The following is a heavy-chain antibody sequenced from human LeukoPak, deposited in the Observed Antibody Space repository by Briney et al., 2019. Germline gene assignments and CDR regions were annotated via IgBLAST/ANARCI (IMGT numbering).Heavy chain of an antibody. CDR2: INAGEGKT. Sequence: ASVKVSCKASGYTFCNHGMHWVRQAPGQGLEWMGWINAGEGKTKHLQKFQDRVTITRVTSASTAYMELSSLRSEDTAVYYCARGSGWSDYYGMDVWGQGTTVIVSS. CDR3: ARGSGWSDYYGMDV. CDR1: GYTFCNHG. D-gene: IGHD6-19*01. V-gene: IGHV1-3*01. J-gene: IGHJ6*02.